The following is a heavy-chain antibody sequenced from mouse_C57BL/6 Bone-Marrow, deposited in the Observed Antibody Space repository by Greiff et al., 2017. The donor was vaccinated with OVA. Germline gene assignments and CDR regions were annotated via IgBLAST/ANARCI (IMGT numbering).Heavy chain of an antibody. V-gene: IGHV6-3*01. J-gene: IGHJ1*03. Sequence: EVKVEESGGGLVQPGGSMKLSCVASGFTFSNYWMNWVRQSPETGLEWVAQIRLKSDNYATHYAESVKGRFTISRDDSKSSVYLQMNNLRAEDTGIYYCTSITTVVATDWYFDVWGTGTTVTVSS. CDR1: GFTFSNYW. CDR2: IRLKSDNYAT. D-gene: IGHD1-1*01. CDR3: TSITTVVATDWYFDV.